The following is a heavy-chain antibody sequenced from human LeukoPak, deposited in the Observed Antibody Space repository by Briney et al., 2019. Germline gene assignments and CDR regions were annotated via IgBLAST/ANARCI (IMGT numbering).Heavy chain of an antibody. V-gene: IGHV4-59*01. D-gene: IGHD3-22*01. Sequence: SESLSLTCTVSGGSISSYYWSWIRQPPGKGLEWIGYIYYSGSTNYNPSLKSRVTISVDTSKNQFSLKLSSVTAADTAVYYCARDNRYYYDSSGLYDYWGQGTLVTVSS. CDR3: ARDNRYYYDSSGLYDY. CDR1: GGSISSYY. CDR2: IYYSGST. J-gene: IGHJ4*02.